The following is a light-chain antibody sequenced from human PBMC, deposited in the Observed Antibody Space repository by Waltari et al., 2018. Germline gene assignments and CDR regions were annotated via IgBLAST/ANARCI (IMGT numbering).Light chain of an antibody. CDR2: DAS. CDR3: QQRSNSPPIT. CDR1: QSIRTS. Sequence: EIVLTQSPATLPLSPGERATLSCRASQSIRTSLAWYQQKSGQPPRLLIYDASNRATDTPPRFSGSGSGTDFTLTISSLEPEDFAIYYCQQRSNSPPITFGQGTLLEI. J-gene: IGKJ5*01. V-gene: IGKV3-11*01.